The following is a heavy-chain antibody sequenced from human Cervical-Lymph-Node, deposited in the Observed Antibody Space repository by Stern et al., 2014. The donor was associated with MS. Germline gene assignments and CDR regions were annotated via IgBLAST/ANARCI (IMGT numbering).Heavy chain of an antibody. J-gene: IGHJ3*01. CDR1: GFSLRSSGMC. D-gene: IGHD1-26*01. CDR3: ARIDSGSYLDGFDV. Sequence: SGPALVKPTQTLTLTCTFSGFSLRSSGMCVGWIRQPPGNALEWIALIDWEDEKYYSTSLKSRLTISKDTSENQVVLTMANMDPVDTATYYCARIDSGSYLDGFDVWGQGTMVTVSS. CDR2: IDWEDEK. V-gene: IGHV2-70*01.